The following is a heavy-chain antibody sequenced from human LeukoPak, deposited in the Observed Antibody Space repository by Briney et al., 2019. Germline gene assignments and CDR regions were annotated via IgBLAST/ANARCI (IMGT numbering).Heavy chain of an antibody. J-gene: IGHJ6*03. CDR3: AVMGGIAVAGTYYYYYMDV. V-gene: IGHV1-69*05. CDR2: IIPIFGTA. Sequence: GASVKVSCKASGGTFSSYAISWVRQAPGQGLEWMGGIIPIFGTANYAQKFQGRVTITTDESTSTAYMELSSLRSEDTAVYYCAVMGGIAVAGTYYYYYMDVWGKGTTVTVSS. CDR1: GGTFSSYA. D-gene: IGHD6-19*01.